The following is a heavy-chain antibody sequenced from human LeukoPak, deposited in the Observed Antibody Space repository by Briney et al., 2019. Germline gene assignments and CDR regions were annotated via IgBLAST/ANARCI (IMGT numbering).Heavy chain of an antibody. D-gene: IGHD2-2*01. V-gene: IGHV3-21*01. CDR2: ISGSSYYI. J-gene: IGHJ6*03. CDR3: ARRKDVVVVPGTMGYYLDV. CDR1: GFTFSSYT. Sequence: PGGSLRLSSAASGFTFSSYTMNWVRQAPGMGLEWVSSISGSSYYIYYADSVRGRFTVSRDNAKNSLYLQMNGLRAEHTAVYYCARRKDVVVVPGTMGYYLDVWGKGTTVTVTS.